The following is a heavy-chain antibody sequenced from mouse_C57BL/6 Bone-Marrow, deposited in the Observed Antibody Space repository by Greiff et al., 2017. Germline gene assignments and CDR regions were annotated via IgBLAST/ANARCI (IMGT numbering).Heavy chain of an antibody. CDR2: IYPGDGDT. Sequence: QVQLQQSGAALVTPVASVKISCKASGYAFSSYWMNWVKQRPGKGLVWIGQIYPGDGDTNYNGKFKCKATLTADKSSSTAYMQLSRLTSEDSAVYFCARGEPCDDWGKGTTLTVSS. CDR1: GYAFSSYW. V-gene: IGHV1-80*01. CDR3: ARGEPCDD. J-gene: IGHJ2*01.